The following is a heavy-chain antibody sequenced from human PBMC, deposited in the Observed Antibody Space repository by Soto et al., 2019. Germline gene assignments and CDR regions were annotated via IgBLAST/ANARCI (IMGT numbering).Heavy chain of an antibody. CDR1: GGSFSGYY. D-gene: IGHD3-3*01. CDR2: INHSGST. V-gene: IGHV4-34*01. J-gene: IGHJ5*02. CDR3: ARFTPSYDFWSGYYGSWFDP. Sequence: PSETLSLTCAVYGGSFSGYYWSWIRHPPGKGLEWIGEINHSGSTNYNPSLKSRVTISVDTSKNQFSLKLSSVTAADTAVYYCARFTPSYDFWSGYYGSWFDPWGQGTLVTVSS.